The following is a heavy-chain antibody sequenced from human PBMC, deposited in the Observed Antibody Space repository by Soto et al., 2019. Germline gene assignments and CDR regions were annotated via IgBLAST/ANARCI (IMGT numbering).Heavy chain of an antibody. J-gene: IGHJ4*02. V-gene: IGHV4-30-2*01. CDR2: IYHSGST. CDR1: GGSISSGGYS. D-gene: IGHD4-4*01. CDR3: ARGMTTVYTFDS. Sequence: QLQLQESGSELVKPSQTLSLTCAVSGGSISSGGYSCSLIRQPPGKGLEWIGYIYHSGSTYYNPSLKSRVTISVDRSKNQFSLKLSSVTAADTAVYYCARGMTTVYTFDSWGQGTLVTVSS.